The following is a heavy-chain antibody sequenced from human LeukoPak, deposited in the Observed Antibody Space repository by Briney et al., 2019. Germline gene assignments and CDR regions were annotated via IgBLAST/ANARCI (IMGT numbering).Heavy chain of an antibody. Sequence: GGSLRLSCAASGFTFSSYAMSWVRQAPGKGLEWVSGISGSGGSTYYADSVRGRFTISRDSSQNELYLQMNSLRADDSAIYYCAKDHSADGWPTFEYWGRGTLVTVSS. CDR1: GFTFSSYA. V-gene: IGHV3-23*01. J-gene: IGHJ4*02. CDR2: ISGSGGST. D-gene: IGHD5-24*01. CDR3: AKDHSADGWPTFEY.